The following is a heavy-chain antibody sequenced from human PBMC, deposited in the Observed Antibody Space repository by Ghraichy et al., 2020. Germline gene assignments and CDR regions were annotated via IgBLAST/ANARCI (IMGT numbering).Heavy chain of an antibody. CDR2: IYYSGST. J-gene: IGHJ6*02. CDR3: ARRRTLGNYYYYYGMDV. Sequence: SETLSLTCTVSGGSISSSSYYWGWIRQPPGKGLEWIGSIYYSGSTYYNPSLKSRVTISVDTSKNQFSLKLSSVTAADTAVYYCARRRTLGNYYYYYGMDVWGQGTTVTVSS. D-gene: IGHD4-23*01. CDR1: GGSISSSSYY. V-gene: IGHV4-39*01.